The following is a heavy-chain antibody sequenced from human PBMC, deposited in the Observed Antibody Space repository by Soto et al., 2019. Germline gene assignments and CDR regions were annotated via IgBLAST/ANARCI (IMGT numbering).Heavy chain of an antibody. CDR1: GGTFSSYA. CDR3: ARDMAVAGATTRSVY. J-gene: IGHJ4*02. CDR2: IIPIFGTA. D-gene: IGHD6-19*01. V-gene: IGHV1-69*06. Sequence: RASVKVSCKASGGTFSSYAISWVRQAPGQGLEWMGGIIPIFGTANYAQKFQGRVTITADKSTSTAYMELSSLRSEDTAVYYCARDMAVAGATTRSVYWGPGTLVTVSS.